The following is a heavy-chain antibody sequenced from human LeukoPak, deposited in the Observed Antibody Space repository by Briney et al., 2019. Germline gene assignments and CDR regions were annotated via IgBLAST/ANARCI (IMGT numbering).Heavy chain of an antibody. CDR2: IKQDGSEK. V-gene: IGHV3-7*01. CDR3: ARDRYDFWSGQDY. J-gene: IGHJ4*02. Sequence: GGSLRLSCAASGFTLSSHWMSWVRQAPGKGLEWVANIKQDGSEKYYVDSVKGRFTISRDNAKNSLYLQMDGLRAEDTAVYYCARDRYDFWSGQDYWGQGTLVTVSS. D-gene: IGHD3-3*01. CDR1: GFTLSSHW.